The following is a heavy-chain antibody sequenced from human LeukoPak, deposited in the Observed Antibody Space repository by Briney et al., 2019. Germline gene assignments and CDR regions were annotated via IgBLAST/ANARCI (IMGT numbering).Heavy chain of an antibody. Sequence: PGGSLRLSCAASGFSFSDHYMDWVRQAPGKGLEWVGRSRNKANSYTTEYAASVKGRFTISRDDSNMYLQMNSLKTEDTAVYYCARGGQSYYDGSGYYYWGQGTLVTVSS. CDR1: GFSFSDHY. D-gene: IGHD3-22*01. CDR3: ARGGQSYYDGSGYYY. CDR2: SRNKANSYTT. J-gene: IGHJ4*02. V-gene: IGHV3-72*01.